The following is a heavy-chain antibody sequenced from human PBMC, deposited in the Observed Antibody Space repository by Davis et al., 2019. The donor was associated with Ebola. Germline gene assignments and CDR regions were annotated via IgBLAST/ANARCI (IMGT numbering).Heavy chain of an antibody. CDR1: GGSISGYY. V-gene: IGHV4-59*01. CDR2: IYYSGST. Sequence: PSETLSLTCTVSGGSISGYYWSWIRQPPGKGLEWNGYIYYSGSTNYNPSLKSRVTISVDTSKNQFSLKLSSVTAADTAVYYCARDLRYDSSGYDYYFYMDVWGKGTTVTVSS. J-gene: IGHJ6*03. D-gene: IGHD3-22*01. CDR3: ARDLRYDSSGYDYYFYMDV.